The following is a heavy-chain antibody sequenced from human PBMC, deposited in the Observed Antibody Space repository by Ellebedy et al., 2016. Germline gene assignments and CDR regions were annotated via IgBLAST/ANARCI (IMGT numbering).Heavy chain of an antibody. CDR1: GGSISSSSYY. CDR3: ARDSGTRYDSSGYYNWFDP. Sequence: SETLSLXXTVSGGSISSSSYYWGWIRQPPGKGLEWIGSIYYSGSTYYNPSLKSRVTISVDTSKNQFSLKLSSVTAADTAVYYCARDSGTRYDSSGYYNWFDPWGQGTLVTVSS. J-gene: IGHJ5*02. V-gene: IGHV4-39*07. CDR2: IYYSGST. D-gene: IGHD3-22*01.